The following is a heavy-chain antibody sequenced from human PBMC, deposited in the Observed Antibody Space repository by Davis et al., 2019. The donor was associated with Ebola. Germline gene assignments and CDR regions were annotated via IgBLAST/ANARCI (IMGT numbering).Heavy chain of an antibody. Sequence: PGGSLRLSCAAPGFTFSTNWMSWVRQAPGKGLVYVSRISSDGGITSYADSVKGRFTISRDNAKSTLYLQMNSLTAEDTAVYYCVRTTYGAPEYWGQGTLVTVSS. J-gene: IGHJ4*02. V-gene: IGHV3-74*01. CDR3: VRTTYGAPEY. CDR1: GFTFSTNW. CDR2: ISSDGGIT. D-gene: IGHD4-17*01.